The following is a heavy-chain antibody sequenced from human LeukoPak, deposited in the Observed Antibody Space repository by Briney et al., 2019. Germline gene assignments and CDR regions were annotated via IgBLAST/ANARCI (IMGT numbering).Heavy chain of an antibody. Sequence: PSETLSLTCTVSGGSIYSRSYYWGWVRQPPGRGLEWIGSMYYKGETYLNPSLKSRVTISHTSKNQFSLKLKSVTAADTAVYYCAREVTMVRGVTTFDPWGQGTLVTVSS. CDR2: MYYKGET. CDR3: AREVTMVRGVTTFDP. D-gene: IGHD3-10*01. CDR1: GGSIYSRSYY. V-gene: IGHV4-39*07. J-gene: IGHJ5*02.